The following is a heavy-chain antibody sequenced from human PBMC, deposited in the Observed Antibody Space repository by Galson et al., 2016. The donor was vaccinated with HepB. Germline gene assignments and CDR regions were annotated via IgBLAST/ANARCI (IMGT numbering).Heavy chain of an antibody. J-gene: IGHJ6*02. CDR3: TTDRRYKGXXGHXAYYYYYGMDV. Sequence: SLXXXCAASGXXVSXXXTSXXXQAXXKGLXXVGRXISTTDGGTTDYXAPVKGRFTTSRDDSKNTLYLQMNSLKTEDTAVYXFTTDRRYKGXXGHXAYYYYYGMDVWGQGXXVTXXX. CDR1: GXXVSXXX. D-gene: IGHD3-16*02. CDR2: XISTTDGGTT. V-gene: IGHV3-15*01.